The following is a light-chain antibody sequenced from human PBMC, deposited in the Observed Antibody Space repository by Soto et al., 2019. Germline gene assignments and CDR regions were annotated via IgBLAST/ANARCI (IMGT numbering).Light chain of an antibody. J-gene: IGKJ1*01. CDR1: QTISSW. CDR3: QHYNSYSEA. CDR2: KSS. Sequence: DIQMTQSPSTLSGSVGDRVTITCRASQTISSWLAWYQQKPVKAPKLLIYKSSTLKSGVPSRFSGSGSGTEFTLTISSLQPDYFATYYCQHYNSYSEAFGQGTKVEFK. V-gene: IGKV1-5*03.